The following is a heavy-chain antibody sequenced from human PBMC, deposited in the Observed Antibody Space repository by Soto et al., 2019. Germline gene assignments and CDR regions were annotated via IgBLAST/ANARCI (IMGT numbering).Heavy chain of an antibody. CDR1: GFTFSSYA. J-gene: IGHJ6*02. CDR3: ARSSGGSGKLWNYYGMDV. CDR2: VGTGGTA. Sequence: PGGSLRLSCAASGFTFSSYAMSWVRQAPGKGLEWVSAVGTGGTAYYADSVKGRFTISRDNAKNSLYLQMNSLRAEDTAVYYCARSSGGSGKLWNYYGMDVWGQGTTVTVSS. D-gene: IGHD3-10*01. V-gene: IGHV3-21*06.